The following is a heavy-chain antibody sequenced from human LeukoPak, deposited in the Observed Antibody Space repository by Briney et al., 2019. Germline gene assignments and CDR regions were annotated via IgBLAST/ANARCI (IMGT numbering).Heavy chain of an antibody. J-gene: IGHJ4*02. D-gene: IGHD6-6*01. V-gene: IGHV3-23*01. Sequence: GGSLRLSCAASGFTFSSYAMSWVRQAPGKGLEWVSGISGSGGITYYADSVRGRFTISRDNSKNTLYLQMNSLRVEDTAVYYCAGISYSGTWPVGYWGQGTLVTVTA. CDR2: ISGSGGIT. CDR1: GFTFSSYA. CDR3: AGISYSGTWPVGY.